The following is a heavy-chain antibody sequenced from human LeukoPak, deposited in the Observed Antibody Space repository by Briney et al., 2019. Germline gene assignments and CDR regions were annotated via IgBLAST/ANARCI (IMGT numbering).Heavy chain of an antibody. CDR1: GYTFTGYY. CDR2: INPNSGNT. J-gene: IGHJ4*02. Sequence: ASVKVSCKASGYTFTGYYLHWVRQAPGQGLEWMGWINPNSGNTNYAQKFQGRVTMTRDTSISTAYLGLSSLRSDDTAVYYCARGGGSLDYWGQGTLVTVSS. CDR3: ARGGGSLDY. V-gene: IGHV1-2*02. D-gene: IGHD1-26*01.